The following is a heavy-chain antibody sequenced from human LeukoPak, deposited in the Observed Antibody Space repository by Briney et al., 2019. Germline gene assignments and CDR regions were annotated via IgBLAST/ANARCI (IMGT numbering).Heavy chain of an antibody. CDR3: ARDTLDDIVVVPAAFWFDP. D-gene: IGHD2-2*01. V-gene: IGHV3-33*01. CDR1: GFTFSSYG. CDR2: IWYDGSNK. J-gene: IGHJ5*02. Sequence: GRSLRLSCAASGFTFSSYGMHWVRQAPGKGLEWVAVIWYDGSNKYYADSVKGRFTISRDNSKNTLYLQMNSLRAEDTAVYYCARDTLDDIVVVPAAFWFDPWGQGTLVTVSS.